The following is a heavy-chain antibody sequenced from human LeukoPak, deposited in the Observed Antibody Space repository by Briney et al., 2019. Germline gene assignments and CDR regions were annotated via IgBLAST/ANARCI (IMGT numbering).Heavy chain of an antibody. CDR2: FDPEDGET. Sequence: ASVKVSCKVSGYTLTELSMHWVRQAPGKGLEWMGGFDPEDGETIYAQKFQGRVTMTEDTSTDTAYMELSSLRSEDTAVYYCATTRRSPVDVVATEDAFGIWGQGTMVTVSS. V-gene: IGHV1-24*01. CDR1: GYTLTELS. J-gene: IGHJ3*02. CDR3: ATTRRSPVDVVATEDAFGI. D-gene: IGHD5-12*01.